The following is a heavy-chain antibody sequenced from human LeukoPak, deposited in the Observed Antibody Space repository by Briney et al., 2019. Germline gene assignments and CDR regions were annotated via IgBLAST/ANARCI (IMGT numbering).Heavy chain of an antibody. J-gene: IGHJ6*02. CDR1: GFYFTDYA. CDR2: VSGNGDTK. Sequence: GGSLRISCAASGFYFTDYAMSWARQAPGKGLEWLSAVSGNGDTKDYVDSVKGRFTISRDNSKNTLYLQMNSLRTEDTAVYYCAKGRVGANGYYYYGMDVWGQGTTVTVSS. D-gene: IGHD1-26*01. V-gene: IGHV3-23*01. CDR3: AKGRVGANGYYYYGMDV.